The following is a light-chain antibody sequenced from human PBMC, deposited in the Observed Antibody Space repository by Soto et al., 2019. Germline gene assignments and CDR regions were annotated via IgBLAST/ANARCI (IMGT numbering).Light chain of an antibody. V-gene: IGKV1-39*01. CDR2: AAS. Sequence: DIQMTQSPSSLSASVGDRVTITCRASQSISSYLNCYQQKPGKAPKLLIYAASSLQSGVPSRFSGSGSGTDFTLTISSLQPEDFATYYCQQSYSTRWTFGQGTKVDIK. CDR3: QQSYSTRWT. J-gene: IGKJ1*01. CDR1: QSISSY.